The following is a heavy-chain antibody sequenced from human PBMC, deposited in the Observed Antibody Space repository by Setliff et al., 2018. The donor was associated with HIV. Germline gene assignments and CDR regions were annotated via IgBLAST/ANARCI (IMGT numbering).Heavy chain of an antibody. CDR2: INPKSDGT. Sequence: GASVKVSCKASGYSFTDYYIHWVRQAPGQGLEWMGWINPKSDGTNYAQKFQGRVTITADKSTSTAYMELNSLRSEDTAVYYCARDFGGYCSSMSCPGLFDPWGQGTLVTVPQ. CDR1: GYSFTDYY. J-gene: IGHJ5*02. D-gene: IGHD2-2*01. CDR3: ARDFGGYCSSMSCPGLFDP. V-gene: IGHV1-2*02.